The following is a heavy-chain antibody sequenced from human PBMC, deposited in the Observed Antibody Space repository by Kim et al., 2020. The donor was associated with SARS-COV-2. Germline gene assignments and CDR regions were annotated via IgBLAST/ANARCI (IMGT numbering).Heavy chain of an antibody. CDR1: GGSSSGYY. CDR3: ARGITM. V-gene: IGHV4-34*01. J-gene: IGHJ1*01. CDR2: INHSGST. Sequence: SETLSLTCAVYGGSSSGYYWSWIRQPPGKGLEWIGEINHSGSTNYNPSLKSRVTISVDTTKNQFSLKLSSVTAADTAVYYCARGITMWSQGTVVTVSS. D-gene: IGHD3-10*01.